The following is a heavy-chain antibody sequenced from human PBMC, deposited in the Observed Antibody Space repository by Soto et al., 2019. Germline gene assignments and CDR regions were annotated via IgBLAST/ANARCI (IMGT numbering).Heavy chain of an antibody. CDR1: GFSFSSYS. CDR3: ARPTVPTYTRYLDY. J-gene: IGHJ4*02. D-gene: IGHD4-17*01. Sequence: GGSLRLSCVASGFSFSSYSMHWVRQAPGKGLEWVAVISNSGDDKHYADSVKGRFTISRDNSKNTLYLQTDSLTTDDSAVFYCARPTVPTYTRYLDYWGQGTLVTVSS. V-gene: IGHV3-30-3*01. CDR2: ISNSGDDK.